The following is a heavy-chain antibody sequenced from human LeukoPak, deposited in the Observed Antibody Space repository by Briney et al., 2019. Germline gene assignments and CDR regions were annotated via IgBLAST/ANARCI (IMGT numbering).Heavy chain of an antibody. V-gene: IGHV4-61*01. CDR1: GGSVSSGSYY. CDR3: ARGGIQLWSFPFDY. CDR2: IYYSGST. Sequence: SETLSLTCTVSGGSVSSGSYYWSWIRQPPGKGLEWIGYIYYSGSTNYNPSLKSRVTISVDTSKNQFSLKLSSVTAADTAVYYCARGGIQLWSFPFDYWGQGTLVTVSS. D-gene: IGHD5-18*01. J-gene: IGHJ4*02.